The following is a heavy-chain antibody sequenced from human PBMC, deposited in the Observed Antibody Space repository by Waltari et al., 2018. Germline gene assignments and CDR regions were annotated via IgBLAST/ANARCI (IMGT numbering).Heavy chain of an antibody. CDR3: ARMHFFGSRTYYFDY. CDR1: GLSLSTDKVR. D-gene: IGHD3-10*01. V-gene: IGHV2-70*04. J-gene: IGHJ4*02. Sequence: QVTLKESGPALVKPTQTLTLTCTLSGLSLSTDKVRVNWIRQPPGKALEWLARIDWDDDKFYNRGLRTRLTSSKDTSKNQVVLTMTNMDPADTATYFCARMHFFGSRTYYFDYWGQGALITVSS. CDR2: IDWDDDK.